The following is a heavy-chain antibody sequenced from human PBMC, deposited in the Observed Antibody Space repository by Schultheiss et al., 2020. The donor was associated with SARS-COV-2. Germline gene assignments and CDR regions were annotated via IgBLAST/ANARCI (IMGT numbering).Heavy chain of an antibody. J-gene: IGHJ4*02. CDR1: GYTFTSYG. V-gene: IGHV1-18*01. D-gene: IGHD1-7*01. CDR3: ARDVGYNWNLLPTTLVRFDY. Sequence: ASVKVSCKASGYTFTSYGISWVRQAPGQGLEWMGWISAYNGNTNYAQKFQGWVTMTRDTSISTAYMELRSLRSDDTAVYYCARDVGYNWNLLPTTLVRFDYWGQGTLVTVSS. CDR2: ISAYNGNT.